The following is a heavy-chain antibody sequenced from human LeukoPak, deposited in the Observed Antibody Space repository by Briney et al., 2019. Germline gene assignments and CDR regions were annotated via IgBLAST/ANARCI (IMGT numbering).Heavy chain of an antibody. CDR2: IYYSGST. CDR3: ARRITIFGVASRPFDY. D-gene: IGHD3-3*01. CDR1: GGSISSSSYY. V-gene: IGHV4-39*01. Sequence: PSETLSLTCTVSGGSISSSSYYWGWIRQPPGTGLEWIGSIYYSGSTYYNPSLKSRVTISVDTSKNQFSLKLSSVTAADTAVYYCARRITIFGVASRPFDYWGQGTLVTVSS. J-gene: IGHJ4*02.